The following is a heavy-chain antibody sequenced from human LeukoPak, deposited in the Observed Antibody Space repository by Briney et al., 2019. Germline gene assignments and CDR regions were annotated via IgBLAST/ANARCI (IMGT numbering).Heavy chain of an antibody. CDR2: ISLGGGTI. CDR3: ARILGYTLDY. CDR1: GFTFSSYS. Sequence: PGGSLRLSCAASGFTFSSYSMNWVRQAPGKGLEWVSYISLGGGTIYYAGSVRGRFTVSRDDAGNSLYLQMYSLRDEDTAVYYCARILGYTLDYWGQGTLVTVSS. V-gene: IGHV3-48*02. D-gene: IGHD6-13*01. J-gene: IGHJ4*02.